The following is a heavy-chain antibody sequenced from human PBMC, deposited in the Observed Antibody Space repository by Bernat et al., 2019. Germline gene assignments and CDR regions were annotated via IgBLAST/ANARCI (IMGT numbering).Heavy chain of an antibody. CDR2: ISGSGGST. J-gene: IGHJ6*02. Sequence: EVQLLESGGGLVQPGGSLRLSCAASGFTFSSYAMSWVRQAPGKGLEWVLAISGSGGSTYYADSVKGRFTISRDNSKNTLYLQMNSLRAEDTAVYYCAKDRRFGELPLGYYGMDVWGQGTTVTVSS. CDR3: AKDRRFGELPLGYYGMDV. D-gene: IGHD3-10*01. CDR1: GFTFSSYA. V-gene: IGHV3-23*01.